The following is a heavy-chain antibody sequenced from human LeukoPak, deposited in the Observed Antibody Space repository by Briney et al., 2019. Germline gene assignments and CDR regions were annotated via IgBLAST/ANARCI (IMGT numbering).Heavy chain of an antibody. V-gene: IGHV3-11*01. CDR3: ARAPSDYLYYYYYMDV. Sequence: GGSLRLSCAASGFTFSDYYMSWIRQAPGKGLEWVSYISSSGSTIYYADSVKGRFTISRDNAKNSLYLQMNSLRAEDTAVYYCARAPSDYLYYYYYMDVWGKGTTVTVSS. CDR2: ISSSGSTI. D-gene: IGHD5-12*01. CDR1: GFTFSDYY. J-gene: IGHJ6*03.